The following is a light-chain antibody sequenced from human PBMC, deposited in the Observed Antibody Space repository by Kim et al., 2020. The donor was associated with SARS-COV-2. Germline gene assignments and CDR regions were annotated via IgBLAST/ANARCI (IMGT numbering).Light chain of an antibody. CDR3: QQYHTYAST. CDR1: QSVDNW. V-gene: IGKV1-5*01. CDR2: DAS. Sequence: IQVTQSPSSLSASVGDRVTITCRASQSVDNWLAWYQQKPGKAPNLLIYDASNLESGVPSRFSGGRSGTEFTLTITNLQPDDFATYYCQQYHTYASTFGQGTKLEI. J-gene: IGKJ2*01.